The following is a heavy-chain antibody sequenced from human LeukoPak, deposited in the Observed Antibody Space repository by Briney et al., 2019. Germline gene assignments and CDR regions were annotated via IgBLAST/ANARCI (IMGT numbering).Heavy chain of an antibody. Sequence: GGSLRLSCATSQFKFNDFGMTWVRQAPGKGLEWVSSISGNGGSTQYAGSVQGRFAISRDNSKNTLYLQMNSLRAEDTAVYYCAKDPNGDYIGTFDIWGQGTMVTVSS. D-gene: IGHD4-17*01. CDR2: ISGNGGST. V-gene: IGHV3-23*01. CDR1: QFKFNDFG. J-gene: IGHJ3*02. CDR3: AKDPNGDYIGTFDI.